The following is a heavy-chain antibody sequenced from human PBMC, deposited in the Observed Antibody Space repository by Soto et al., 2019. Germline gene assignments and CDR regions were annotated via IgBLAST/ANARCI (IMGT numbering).Heavy chain of an antibody. CDR2: IYYSGST. V-gene: IGHV4-39*01. J-gene: IGHJ4*02. D-gene: IGHD3-16*02. CDR3: ASDLPLSGLSFQYFDY. Sequence: KPSETLSLTCTVSGGSISSSSYYWGWIRQPPGKGLEWIGSIYYSGSTYYNPSLKSRVTISVDTSKNQFSLKLSSVTAADTAVYYCASDLPLSGLSFQYFDYWGQGTLVTVSS. CDR1: GGSISSSSYY.